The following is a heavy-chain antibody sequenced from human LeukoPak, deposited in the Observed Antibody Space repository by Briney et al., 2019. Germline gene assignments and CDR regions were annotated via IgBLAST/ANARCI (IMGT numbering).Heavy chain of an antibody. Sequence: PGGSLRLSCEASGFTFSTYAMSWVRQAGGKGLEWVSLISGSGGGTYYADSVKGRFTISRDSSKNTLYLQLNSLRVEDTAVYYCAKNRGAGSHYYYLMNAWGKGTTVTVSS. D-gene: IGHD1-26*01. J-gene: IGHJ6*03. CDR2: ISGSGGGT. CDR1: GFTFSTYA. V-gene: IGHV3-23*01. CDR3: AKNRGAGSHYYYLMNA.